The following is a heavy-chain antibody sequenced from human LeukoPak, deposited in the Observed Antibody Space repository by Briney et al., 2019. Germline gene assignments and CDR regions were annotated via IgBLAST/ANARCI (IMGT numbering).Heavy chain of an antibody. CDR1: GYTFTSYG. CDR3: ARFYYDSSGYYPFTPYYYYGMDV. V-gene: IGHV1-18*01. D-gene: IGHD3-22*01. J-gene: IGHJ6*02. Sequence: ASVKVSCKASGYTFTSYGISWVRQAPGQGLEWMGWISAYNGNTNYAQKLQGRVTMTTDTSTSTAYMELRSLRSDDTAVYYCARFYYDSSGYYPFTPYYYYGMDVWGQGTTVAVSS. CDR2: ISAYNGNT.